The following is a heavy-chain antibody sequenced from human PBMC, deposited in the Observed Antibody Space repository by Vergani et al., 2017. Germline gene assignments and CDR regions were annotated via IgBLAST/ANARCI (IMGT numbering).Heavy chain of an antibody. CDR1: GGSISSGSYY. Sequence: QVQLQESGPGLVKPSQTLSLTCTVSGGSISSGSYYWSWIRQPAGKGLEWIGRIYTSGSTNYNPSLKSRVTISVDTSKNQFSLKLSSVTAADTAVYYCARDKGVLEWSDDAFDIWGQGTMVTVSS. J-gene: IGHJ3*02. V-gene: IGHV4-61*02. CDR2: IYTSGST. CDR3: ARDKGVLEWSDDAFDI. D-gene: IGHD3-3*01.